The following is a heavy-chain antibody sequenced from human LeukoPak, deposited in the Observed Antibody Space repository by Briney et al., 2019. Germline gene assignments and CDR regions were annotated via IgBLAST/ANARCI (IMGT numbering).Heavy chain of an antibody. Sequence: GASVKVPCKTSGYTFTSYDIKWVRQATGQGLEWMGWMNPNSGNTGYAQKFQGRVTITRNTSITTAYMELSSLRSEDTAVYYCARVPKWSGSYYCFYYWGQGTLVTVSS. V-gene: IGHV1-8*01. J-gene: IGHJ4*02. CDR3: ARVPKWSGSYYCFYY. D-gene: IGHD1-26*01. CDR2: MNPNSGNT. CDR1: GYTFTSYD.